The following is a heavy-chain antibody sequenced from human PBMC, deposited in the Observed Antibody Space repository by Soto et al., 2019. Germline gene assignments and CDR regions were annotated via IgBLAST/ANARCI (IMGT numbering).Heavy chain of an antibody. CDR2: IYYSGST. CDR1: GGSISSYY. CDR3: AREGCSSTSCYPHYYYYGMDV. V-gene: IGHV4-59*01. J-gene: IGHJ6*02. D-gene: IGHD2-2*01. Sequence: SETLALTCTVSGGSISSYYLSWSRQPPGKGLEWIVYIYYSGSTNYNPSLKSRVTISVYTSKNQFSLKLSSVTAADTAVYYCAREGCSSTSCYPHYYYYGMDVWGQGTTVTVSS.